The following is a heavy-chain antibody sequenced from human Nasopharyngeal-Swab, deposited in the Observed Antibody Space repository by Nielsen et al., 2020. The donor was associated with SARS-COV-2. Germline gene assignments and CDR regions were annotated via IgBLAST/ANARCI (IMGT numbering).Heavy chain of an antibody. Sequence: WIRQPPGKGLEWVAVISYDGSNKYYADSVKGRFTISRDNSKNTLYLQMSSLRAEDTAVYYCASLRFRGFRELGDYWGQGTLVTVSS. J-gene: IGHJ4*02. V-gene: IGHV3-30*03. CDR2: ISYDGSNK. D-gene: IGHD7-27*01. CDR3: ASLRFRGFRELGDY.